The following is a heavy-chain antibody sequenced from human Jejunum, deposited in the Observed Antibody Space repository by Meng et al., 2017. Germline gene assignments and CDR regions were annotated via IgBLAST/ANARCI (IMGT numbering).Heavy chain of an antibody. Sequence: QVQLVESGGGVVQPGKSLRLSCAASGFSFSSYGMYWVRQVLGKGLEWVAVIWYDGSNEYYAESVEGRFTISRDNSKNAVYLQMNSLRADDTAVYYCARDSTGWYVLDYWVQGTLVTVSS. CDR3: ARDSTGWYVLDY. V-gene: IGHV3-33*01. D-gene: IGHD6-19*01. J-gene: IGHJ4*02. CDR2: IWYDGSNE. CDR1: GFSFSSYG.